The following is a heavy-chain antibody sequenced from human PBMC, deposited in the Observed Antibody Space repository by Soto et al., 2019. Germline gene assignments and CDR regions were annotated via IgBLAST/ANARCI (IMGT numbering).Heavy chain of an antibody. Sequence: SETLSLTCTVSGGSISSGGYYWSWIRHHPGKGLEWIGYIFYSGSTFYSPSLKSRVTISVDTARNQFSLNLRSVTAADTAVYYCARVGGVAARTFDYWGQGTLVTVSS. J-gene: IGHJ4*02. CDR3: ARVGGVAARTFDY. CDR2: IFYSGST. V-gene: IGHV4-31*03. D-gene: IGHD6-6*01. CDR1: GGSISSGGYY.